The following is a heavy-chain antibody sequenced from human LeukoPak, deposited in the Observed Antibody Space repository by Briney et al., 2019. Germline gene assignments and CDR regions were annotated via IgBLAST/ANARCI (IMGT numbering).Heavy chain of an antibody. J-gene: IGHJ4*02. CDR2: IYHSGRT. CDR1: GYSISSGYY. D-gene: IGHD2-8*01. V-gene: IGHV4-38-2*02. CDR3: GRGERGVDY. Sequence: SETLSLTCTVSGYSISSGYYWGWIRQPPGKGLEWIGSIYHSGRTFYNPSLKSRVTISVDTSKNQFSLQLSSVTAADTAVYYCGRGERGVDYWGQGTLVTVSS.